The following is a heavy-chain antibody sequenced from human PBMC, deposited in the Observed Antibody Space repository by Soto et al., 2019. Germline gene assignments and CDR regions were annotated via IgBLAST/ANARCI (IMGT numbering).Heavy chain of an antibody. CDR3: ARDRSCGGDCYFIPDAFDI. CDR2: VIPILGKA. V-gene: IGHV1-69*01. CDR1: GGTFSSYA. Sequence: QVQLVQSGAEVKKPGSSVKVSCKASGGTFSSYAISWVRQAPGKGLGGVGGVIPILGKANYARKFRGRVTITADESKITAYMELSSLRSEDTAVYYCARDRSCGGDCYFIPDAFDIWGQGTLVTVSS. J-gene: IGHJ3*02. D-gene: IGHD2-21*02.